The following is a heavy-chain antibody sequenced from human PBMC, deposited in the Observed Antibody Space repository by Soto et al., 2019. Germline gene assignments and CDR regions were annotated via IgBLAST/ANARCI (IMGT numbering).Heavy chain of an antibody. D-gene: IGHD3-10*01. V-gene: IGHV3-66*01. CDR1: GFTVSTNY. CDR3: ARDSSYYGSGRGVLDY. CDR2: IYSDGST. J-gene: IGHJ4*02. Sequence: EVHLVESGGGLVQPGGSLRLSCAVSGFTVSTNYMSWVRQAPGKGLECVSIIYSDGSTYYADSVKGRFTTSRDSAKNTLYLQMDNLRADDTAVYHCARDSSYYGSGRGVLDYWGQGTLVIVSS.